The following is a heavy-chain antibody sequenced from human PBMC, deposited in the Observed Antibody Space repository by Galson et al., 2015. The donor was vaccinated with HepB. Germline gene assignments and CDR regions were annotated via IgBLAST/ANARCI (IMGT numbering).Heavy chain of an antibody. Sequence: QSGAEVKKPGESLKISCKGSGYSFTSYWIGWVRQMPGKGLEWMGIIYPGDSDTRYSPSFQGQVTISADKSISTAYLQWSSLKASDTAMYYCARTRVRGNTAAAGTAVGHYYMDVWGKGTTATVSS. V-gene: IGHV5-51*03. CDR3: ARTRVRGNTAAAGTAVGHYYMDV. J-gene: IGHJ6*03. CDR1: GYSFTSYW. CDR2: IYPGDSDT. D-gene: IGHD6-13*01.